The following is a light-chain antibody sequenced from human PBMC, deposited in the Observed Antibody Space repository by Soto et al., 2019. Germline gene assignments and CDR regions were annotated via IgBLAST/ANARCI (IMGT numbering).Light chain of an antibody. Sequence: QSALTQPASVSGSPGQSITISCTGTSSDVGGYNYVSWYQQHPGKAPKLIIYDVSVRPSGVSNRFSGSKSGNTASLTISGLQAEDEGDYYCSSYAGSSTLYVFGIGTKVTVL. CDR1: SSDVGGYNY. J-gene: IGLJ1*01. CDR2: DVS. V-gene: IGLV2-14*01. CDR3: SSYAGSSTLYV.